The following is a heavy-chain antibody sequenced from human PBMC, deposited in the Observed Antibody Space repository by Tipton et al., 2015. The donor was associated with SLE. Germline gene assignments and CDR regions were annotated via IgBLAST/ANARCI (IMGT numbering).Heavy chain of an antibody. V-gene: IGHV4-59*01. J-gene: IGHJ4*02. CDR3: ARGGTYHDSSGNIDY. CDR1: GGSISSKY. Sequence: TLSLTCSVSGGSISSKYWSWIRQAPGKGLEWIGYFSYSGGINYNPSLKSRVTISLDTSKNQFSLKLSSVTAADTAVYYCARGGTYHDSSGNIDYWGQGTLVTASS. D-gene: IGHD3-22*01. CDR2: FSYSGGI.